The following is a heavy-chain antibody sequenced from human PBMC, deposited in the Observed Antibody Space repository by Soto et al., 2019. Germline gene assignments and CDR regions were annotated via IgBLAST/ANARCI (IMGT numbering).Heavy chain of an antibody. J-gene: IGHJ5*02. CDR1: GGSITSSNYY. CDR3: PRTYYSGSGSSNWFDP. V-gene: IGHV4-39*01. Sequence: SETLSLTCTVSGGSITSSNYYWGWIRQPPGKGLEWIASIYYSGSTYYNPSLKSRVTISVDTSKNQFYLKLSSVTAADTAVYYCPRTYYSGSGSSNWFDPWGQGTLVTVSS. CDR2: IYYSGST. D-gene: IGHD3-10*01.